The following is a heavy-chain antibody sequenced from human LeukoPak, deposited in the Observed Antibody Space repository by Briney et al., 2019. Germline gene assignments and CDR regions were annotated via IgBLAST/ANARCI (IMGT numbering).Heavy chain of an antibody. CDR3: AKARPRGHIVVVTAFDY. J-gene: IGHJ4*02. Sequence: GGSLRLSCAASGFTFSSYAMSWVRQAPGKGLEWVSAISGSGGSTYYADSVKGRLTISRDNSKNTLYLQMNSLRAEDTAVYYCAKARPRGHIVVVTAFDYWGQGTLVTVSS. CDR2: ISGSGGST. CDR1: GFTFSSYA. V-gene: IGHV3-23*01. D-gene: IGHD2-21*02.